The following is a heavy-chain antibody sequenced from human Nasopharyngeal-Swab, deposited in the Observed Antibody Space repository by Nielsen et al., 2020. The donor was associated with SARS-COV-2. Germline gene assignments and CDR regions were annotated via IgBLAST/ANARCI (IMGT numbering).Heavy chain of an antibody. CDR3: AREISGGSSHDAFDV. CDR2: IYQSGST. D-gene: IGHD2-15*01. V-gene: IGHV4-30-2*01. J-gene: IGHJ3*01. Sequence: RQAPGKGLEWIGYIYQSGSTDYNPSLKSRVTISIDRSKNQFSLKLISVTAADTAVYYCAREISGGSSHDAFDVWGQGTMVTVS.